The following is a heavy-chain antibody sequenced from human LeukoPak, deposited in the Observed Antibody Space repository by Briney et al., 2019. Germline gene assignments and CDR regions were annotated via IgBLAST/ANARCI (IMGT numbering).Heavy chain of an antibody. CDR1: GGSISSYY. V-gene: IGHV4-59*08. Sequence: SETLSLTCTVSGGSISSYYWSWIRQPPGKGLEWIGYIYYSGSTNYNPSLKSRVTISVDTSKNQFSLKLISVTAADTALYYCARHRRARVSSGWYYYWGQGTLVTVSA. D-gene: IGHD6-19*01. CDR2: IYYSGST. J-gene: IGHJ4*02. CDR3: ARHRRARVSSGWYYY.